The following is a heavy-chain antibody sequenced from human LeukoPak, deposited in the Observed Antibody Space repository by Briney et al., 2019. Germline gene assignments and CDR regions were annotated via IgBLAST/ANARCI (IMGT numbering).Heavy chain of an antibody. V-gene: IGHV1-2*02. CDR2: ITPNSGGT. D-gene: IGHD3-22*01. Sequence: EAAVKVSCKASGYTFTGYYMHRVRQAPGQGLEWMGWITPNSGGTNYAQKFQGRVTMTRDTSISTAYMELSRLRSDDTAVYFCARDQAYYYDSSGYYLLDDWGEGALVIV. CDR1: GYTFTGYY. CDR3: ARDQAYYYDSSGYYLLDD. J-gene: IGHJ4*02.